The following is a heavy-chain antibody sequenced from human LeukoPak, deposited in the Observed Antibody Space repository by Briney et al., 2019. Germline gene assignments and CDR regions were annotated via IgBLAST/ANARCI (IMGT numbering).Heavy chain of an antibody. D-gene: IGHD5-18*01. CDR2: INHVGST. CDR1: GGSFSNYY. J-gene: IGHJ4*02. CDR3: ARHPTYSYGIFDY. Sequence: SETLSLTCAVYGGSFSNYYWSWIRQPPGKGLEWIGEINHVGSTNYNPSLKSRVTISVDTSKNQFSLKLSSVTAADTAVYYCARHPTYSYGIFDYWGQGTLVTVSS. V-gene: IGHV4-34*01.